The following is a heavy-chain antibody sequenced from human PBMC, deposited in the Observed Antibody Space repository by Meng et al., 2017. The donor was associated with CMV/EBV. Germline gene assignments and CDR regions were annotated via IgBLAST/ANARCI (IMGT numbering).Heavy chain of an antibody. CDR2: IYGSGNT. CDR1: GFSVSSNF. D-gene: IGHD2-21*01. J-gene: IGHJ5*02. CDR3: AREIPQAWAS. Sequence: EMQLGEAGGGVVQRGGCLIRSCTASGFSVSSNFMSWVRQAPGKGLEWISIIYGSGNTYYGDSVKGRFTISRDNFRNTLYLQMNSLRAEDTAVYYCAREIPQAWASWGQGTLVTVSS. V-gene: IGHV3-66*01.